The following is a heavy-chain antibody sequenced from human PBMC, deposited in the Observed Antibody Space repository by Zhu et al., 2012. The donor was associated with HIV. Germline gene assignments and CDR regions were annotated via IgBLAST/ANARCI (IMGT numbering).Heavy chain of an antibody. CDR1: GFTFDDYA. CDR3: AKDKRIYSSGEYYFDY. D-gene: IGHD6-19*01. Sequence: EVQLVESGGVVVQPGGSLRLSCAASGFTFDDYAMHWVRQAPGKGLEWVSLISWDGGSTYYADSVKGRFTISRDNSKNSLYLQMNSLRAEDTALYYCAKDKRIYSSGEYYFDYWGQGTLVTVSS. CDR2: ISWDGGST. J-gene: IGHJ4*02. V-gene: IGHV3-43D*03.